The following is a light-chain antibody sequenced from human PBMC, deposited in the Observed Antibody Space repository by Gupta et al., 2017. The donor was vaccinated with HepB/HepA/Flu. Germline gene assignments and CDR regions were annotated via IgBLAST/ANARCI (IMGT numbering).Light chain of an antibody. J-gene: IGLJ1*01. Sequence: QSVLTQPPSVSGAPGQRVTISRTGSSSNIGAGYDVHWYQQLPERSPKLLIYGNSNRPSGVPDRFSGSKSGTSASLAITGLQAEDEADYYCQSYDSSLSGYVFGSGTKVTVL. CDR3: QSYDSSLSGYV. V-gene: IGLV1-40*01. CDR2: GNS. CDR1: SSNIGAGYD.